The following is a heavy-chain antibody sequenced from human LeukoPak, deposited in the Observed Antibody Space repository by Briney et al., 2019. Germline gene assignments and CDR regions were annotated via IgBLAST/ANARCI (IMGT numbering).Heavy chain of an antibody. CDR2: IYSGGDT. CDR1: GFTVSNNY. CDR3: AKSLGVGGYTRYKGFDQ. J-gene: IGHJ4*02. Sequence: PGGSLRLSCAASGFTVSNNYMNWVRQAPGKGLEWVSLIYSGGDTYYADSVKGRFTISGDSSKNTLYLQMNSLRAEDTAVYYCAKSLGVGGYTRYKGFDQWGQGTLVTVSS. V-gene: IGHV3-66*01. D-gene: IGHD3-16*02.